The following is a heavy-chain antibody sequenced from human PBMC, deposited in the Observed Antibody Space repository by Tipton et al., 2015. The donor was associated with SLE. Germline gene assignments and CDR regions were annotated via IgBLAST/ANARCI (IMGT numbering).Heavy chain of an antibody. CDR3: ARDRDRWSGNDPFDI. CDR2: VWYDGTSE. J-gene: IGHJ3*02. Sequence: SLRLSCAASGFSFNNYGMHWVRQAPGKGPEWVAVVWYDGTSEYYADSVKGRFTISRDNSENTLSLQMNSLRVEDTAVYYCARDRDRWSGNDPFDIWGQGTMVTVSS. CDR1: GFSFNNYG. V-gene: IGHV3-33*01. D-gene: IGHD3-3*01.